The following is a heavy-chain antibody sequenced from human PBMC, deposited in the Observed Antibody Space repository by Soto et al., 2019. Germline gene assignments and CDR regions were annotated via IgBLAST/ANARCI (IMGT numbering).Heavy chain of an antibody. Sequence: GGSLRLSCAASGITFSNYVMSWVRQAPGKGLEWVSAISGSGGSTYYADSVKGRLTVSRDNSKNTLYLQMNSLRAEDTAVYYCAKARSYDSSGPIDYWGRGTLVTVSS. J-gene: IGHJ4*02. V-gene: IGHV3-23*01. D-gene: IGHD3-22*01. CDR2: ISGSGGST. CDR3: AKARSYDSSGPIDY. CDR1: GITFSNYV.